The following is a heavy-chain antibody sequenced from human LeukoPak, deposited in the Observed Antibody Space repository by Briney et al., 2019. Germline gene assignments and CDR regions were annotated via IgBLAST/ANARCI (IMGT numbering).Heavy chain of an antibody. CDR1: GYSFTNYD. D-gene: IGHD3-22*01. J-gene: IGHJ4*02. Sequence: ASVKVSRKASGYSFTNYDINWVRQATGQGLEWMAWMNTKSGNTGYAQKFQGRITLTRDTSISTAYMELTSLRSEDTAIYYCTRGTSTMIVNWGQGTQVTVSS. CDR2: MNTKSGNT. CDR3: TRGTSTMIVN. V-gene: IGHV1-8*01.